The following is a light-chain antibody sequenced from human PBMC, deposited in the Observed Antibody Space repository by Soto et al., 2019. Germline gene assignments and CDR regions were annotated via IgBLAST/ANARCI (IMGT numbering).Light chain of an antibody. J-gene: IGKJ1*01. Sequence: EIVLTQSPAILSVSPGERATLSCRASRSISTNLAWYQQRPGQAPRLLIYGASNRATGIPARFSGSGSATEFTLTISSLQSEDFAVYYCQQYDNWPPLTFGQGTKVDIK. CDR1: RSISTN. CDR3: QQYDNWPPLT. V-gene: IGKV3-15*01. CDR2: GAS.